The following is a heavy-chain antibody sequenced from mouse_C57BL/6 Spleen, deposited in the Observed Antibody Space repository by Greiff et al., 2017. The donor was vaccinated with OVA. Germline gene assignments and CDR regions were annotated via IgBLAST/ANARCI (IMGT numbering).Heavy chain of an antibody. D-gene: IGHD2-2*01. Sequence: VQLQESGPELVKPGASVKISCKASGYAFSSSWMNWVKQRPGKGLEWIGRIYPGDGDTNYNGKFKGKATLTADKSSSTAYMQLSSLTSEDSAVYFCAIIYDGYDGFAYWGQGTLVTVSA. V-gene: IGHV1-82*01. CDR3: AIIYDGYDGFAY. CDR1: GYAFSSSW. CDR2: IYPGDGDT. J-gene: IGHJ3*01.